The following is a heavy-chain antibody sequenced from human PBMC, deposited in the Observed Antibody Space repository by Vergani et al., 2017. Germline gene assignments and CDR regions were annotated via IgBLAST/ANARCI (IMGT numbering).Heavy chain of an antibody. V-gene: IGHV3-23*01. CDR2: ISGSGGST. CDR3: AKDHRNYDSSGYRSYFDY. Sequence: EVQLLESGGGLVQPGGSLRLSCAASGFTFSSYAMSWVRQAPGKGLGWVSAISGSGGSTYYADSVKGRFTISRDNSKNTLYRQMNSLRAEDTAVYYCAKDHRNYDSSGYRSYFDYWGQGTLVTVSS. J-gene: IGHJ4*02. CDR1: GFTFSSYA. D-gene: IGHD3-22*01.